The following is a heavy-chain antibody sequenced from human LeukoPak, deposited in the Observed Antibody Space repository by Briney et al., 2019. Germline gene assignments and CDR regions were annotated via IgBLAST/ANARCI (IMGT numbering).Heavy chain of an antibody. J-gene: IGHJ4*02. V-gene: IGHV3-74*01. CDR3: ARGRRVDRYYFDY. D-gene: IGHD3/OR15-3a*01. CDR1: GFTFSSYW. Sequence: GGSLRLSCAPSGFTFSSYWMHWVRQAPGKGLVWVSRINTDGSSTSYADSVKGRFTISRDNAKNTLYLQMNSLRAEDTAVYYCARGRRVDRYYFDYWGQGTLVTVSS. CDR2: INTDGSST.